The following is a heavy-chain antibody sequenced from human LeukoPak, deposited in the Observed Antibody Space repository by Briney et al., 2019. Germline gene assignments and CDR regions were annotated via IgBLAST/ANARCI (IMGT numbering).Heavy chain of an antibody. CDR1: GGSFSGYY. Sequence: SETLSLTCAVYGGSFSGYYWSWIRQPPGKGLEWIGEINHSGSTNYNPSLKSRVTISVDTSKNQFSLKLSSVTAADTAVYYCARWSAQPQAFDIWGQGTMVTVSS. CDR3: ARWSAQPQAFDI. V-gene: IGHV4-34*01. D-gene: IGHD2-15*01. J-gene: IGHJ3*02. CDR2: INHSGST.